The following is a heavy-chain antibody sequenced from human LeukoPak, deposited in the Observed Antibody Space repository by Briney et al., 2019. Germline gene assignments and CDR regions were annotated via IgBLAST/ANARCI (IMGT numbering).Heavy chain of an antibody. V-gene: IGHV3-74*01. Sequence: GGSLRPSCAASGFTFSTYWMHWVRQAPGKGLVWVSQINTDGSSTSYADSVKGRFTISRDNAKNTLYLQMNSLRAEDTAVYYCARGGYSYGYDYWGRGTLVTVSS. CDR3: ARGGYSYGYDY. D-gene: IGHD5-18*01. CDR2: INTDGSST. CDR1: GFTFSTYW. J-gene: IGHJ4*02.